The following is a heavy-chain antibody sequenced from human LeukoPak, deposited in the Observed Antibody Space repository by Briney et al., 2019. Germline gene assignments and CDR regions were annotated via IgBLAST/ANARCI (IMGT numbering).Heavy chain of an antibody. CDR2: IKQDGSEK. D-gene: IGHD3-22*01. CDR3: ARTVRGRYYDSSGYPDH. Sequence: GGSLRLSRAASGFTFSSYWMNWVRPAPGKGPEWVANIKQDGSEKYYVDSVKGRFAISRDNAKNSLYLQMNSLRVEDTAVYYCARTVRGRYYDSSGYPDHWGQGTLVTVSS. V-gene: IGHV3-7*01. CDR1: GFTFSSYW. J-gene: IGHJ5*02.